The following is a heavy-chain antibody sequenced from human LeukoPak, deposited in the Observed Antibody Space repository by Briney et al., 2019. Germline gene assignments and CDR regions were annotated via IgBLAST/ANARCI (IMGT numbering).Heavy chain of an antibody. CDR3: ARDPSEDDH. V-gene: IGHV3-30-3*01. CDR2: ISYDGSTK. Sequence: GGSLTLSCAASGFSFSTYAMHWVRQAPGKGQEWVAVISYDGSTKYYGDSVKGRFTISSDNSKNTVYLQMNSLRTEDTAVYYCARDPSEDDHWGQGTLVTVSS. J-gene: IGHJ4*02. CDR1: GFSFSTYA.